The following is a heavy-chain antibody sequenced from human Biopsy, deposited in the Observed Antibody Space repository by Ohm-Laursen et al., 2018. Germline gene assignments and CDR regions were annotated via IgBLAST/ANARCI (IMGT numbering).Heavy chain of an antibody. J-gene: IGHJ1*01. CDR1: GYTFIGPL. CDR3: AKGQDLRGGAEFFQH. V-gene: IGHV1-2*02. D-gene: IGHD2-15*01. CDR2: SNPPSGTT. Sequence: ASDSAFYPSSGYTFIGPLLHCVQHGPGQGREWMGWSNPPSGTTKFAQDFQGRVTMTRDTSITTAYMELRRLRSDDTAVYYCAKGQDLRGGAEFFQHWGQGALVTVSS.